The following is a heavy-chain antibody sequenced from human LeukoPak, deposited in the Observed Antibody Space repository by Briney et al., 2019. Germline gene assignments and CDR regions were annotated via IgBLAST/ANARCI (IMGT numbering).Heavy chain of an antibody. J-gene: IGHJ4*02. CDR2: ISAYNGNT. D-gene: IGHD6-19*01. CDR3: ARAPRGGPSSLPYSSGWYYVY. CDR1: GYTFTSYG. V-gene: IGHV1-18*01. Sequence: ASVKVSCKASGYTFTSYGISWVRQAPGQGLEWMGWISAYNGNTNYAQKPQGRVTMTTDTSTSTAYMELRSLRSDDTAVYYCARAPRGGPSSLPYSSGWYYVYWGQGTLVTVSS.